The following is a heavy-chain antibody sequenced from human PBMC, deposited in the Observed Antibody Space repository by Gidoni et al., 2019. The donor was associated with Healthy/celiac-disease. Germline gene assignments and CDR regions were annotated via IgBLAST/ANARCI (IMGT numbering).Heavy chain of an antibody. CDR1: GGSISSSNW. Sequence: QVQLQESGPGLVKPSGTLSLTCAVSGGSISSSNWWSWVRQPPGKGLEWIGEIYHSGSTNYNPSLKRRVTISVDKSKNQFSLKLSSVTAADTAVYYCARATYSSGWYYFDYWGQGTLVTVSS. J-gene: IGHJ4*02. CDR3: ARATYSSGWYYFDY. D-gene: IGHD6-19*01. CDR2: IYHSGST. V-gene: IGHV4-4*02.